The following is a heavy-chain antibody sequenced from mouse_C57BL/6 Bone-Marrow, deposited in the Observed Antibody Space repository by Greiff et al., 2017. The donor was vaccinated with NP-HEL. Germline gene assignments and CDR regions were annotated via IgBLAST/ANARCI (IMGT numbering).Heavy chain of an antibody. V-gene: IGHV2-9-1*01. CDR1: GFSLTSYA. CDR2: IWTGGGT. J-gene: IGHJ4*01. Sequence: VMLVESGPGLVAPSQSLSITCTVSGFSLTSYAISWVRQPPGKGLEWLGVIWTGGGTNYNSALKSRLSISKDNSKSQVFLKMNSLQTDDTARYYCARTSMVTSHYYAMDYWGQGTSVTVSS. D-gene: IGHD2-2*01. CDR3: ARTSMVTSHYYAMDY.